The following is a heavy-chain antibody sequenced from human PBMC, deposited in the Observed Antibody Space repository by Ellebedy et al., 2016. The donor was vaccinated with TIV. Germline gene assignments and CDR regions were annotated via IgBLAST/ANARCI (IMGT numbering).Heavy chain of an antibody. D-gene: IGHD5-18*01. V-gene: IGHV3-23*01. J-gene: IGHJ4*02. Sequence: PGGSLRLSCAASGFTFSIYAMGWVRQAPGKGLEWVSTISSNGGGTYYAGSVEGRFTISRDNSNNTLWLQMSGLRAADTARYFCAKDLGIERQWGFDYWGQGTLVTVSS. CDR1: GFTFSIYA. CDR3: AKDLGIERQWGFDY. CDR2: ISSNGGGT.